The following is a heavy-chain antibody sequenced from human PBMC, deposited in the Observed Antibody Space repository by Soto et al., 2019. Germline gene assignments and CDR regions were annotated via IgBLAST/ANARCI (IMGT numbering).Heavy chain of an antibody. V-gene: IGHV4-30-4*01. Sequence: SETLSLTCTVSGASISSGDFYWSWVRQPPGKGLEWIGYIYHSGIAYYNLSLKSRVTISLDTSKNQFSLKMNSVTAADTAVYFCARELEYNSGMPFDSWGQGALVTVSS. CDR3: ARELEYNSGMPFDS. CDR2: IYHSGIA. J-gene: IGHJ4*02. CDR1: GASISSGDFY. D-gene: IGHD1-1*01.